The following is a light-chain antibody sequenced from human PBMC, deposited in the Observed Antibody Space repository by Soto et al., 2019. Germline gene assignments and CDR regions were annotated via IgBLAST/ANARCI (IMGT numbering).Light chain of an antibody. V-gene: IGLV2-14*01. CDR1: SSDVAYNY. CDR2: EVS. CDR3: ASYTSSTVV. J-gene: IGLJ2*01. Sequence: QSALTQPASVSGSPGQSITISCTRTSSDVAYNYVSWYQQHPGKAPKLMIYEVSNRPSGVSNRFSGSKSCNTASLTISGLQAEDEADYYCASYTSSTVVFGGGTKVTVL.